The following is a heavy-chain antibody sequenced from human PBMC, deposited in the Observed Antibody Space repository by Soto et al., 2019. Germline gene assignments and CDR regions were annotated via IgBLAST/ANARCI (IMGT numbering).Heavy chain of an antibody. CDR2: INPNSGGT. D-gene: IGHD3-22*01. CDR1: GYTFTGYY. Sequence: ASVKVSCKASGYTFTGYYMHWVRQAPGQGLEWMGWINPNSGGTNYAQKFQGWVTMTRDTSISTAYMELSRLRSDDTAVYYCARVNNPSYYDSSGYDAFDIWGQGTMVTVSS. CDR3: ARVNNPSYYDSSGYDAFDI. J-gene: IGHJ3*02. V-gene: IGHV1-2*04.